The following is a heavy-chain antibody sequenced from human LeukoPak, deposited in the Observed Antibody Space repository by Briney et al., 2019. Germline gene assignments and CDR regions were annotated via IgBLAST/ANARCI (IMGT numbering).Heavy chain of an antibody. CDR3: ARGLTGGWAAFFDY. Sequence: SETLSLTCDVSGDSIGSGAFYWGWVRQSPERGLEWIGSIYYSGNLYNNPSLKGRVTVSIDTSKNRFSLRLKSVTAADTAVYYCARGLTGGWAAFFDYWGQGTLVTVSS. V-gene: IGHV4-39*02. CDR2: IYYSGNL. CDR1: GDSIGSGAFY. J-gene: IGHJ4*02. D-gene: IGHD1-26*01.